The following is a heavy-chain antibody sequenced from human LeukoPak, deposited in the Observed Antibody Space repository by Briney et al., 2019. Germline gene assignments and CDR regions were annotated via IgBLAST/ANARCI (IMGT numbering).Heavy chain of an antibody. Sequence: PSETLSLTCTVSGGSISSYYWSWIRQPPGKGLEWIGYIYYSGSTNYNPPLKSRVTISVDTSKNQFSLKLSSVTAADTAVYYCARGGNWNYAHAFDIWGQGTMVTVSS. D-gene: IGHD1-7*01. CDR1: GGSISSYY. V-gene: IGHV4-59*12. J-gene: IGHJ3*02. CDR3: ARGGNWNYAHAFDI. CDR2: IYYSGST.